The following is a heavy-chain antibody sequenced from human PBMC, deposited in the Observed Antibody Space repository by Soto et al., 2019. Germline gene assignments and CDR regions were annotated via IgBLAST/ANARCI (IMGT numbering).Heavy chain of an antibody. CDR3: ARGYSSGPDS. V-gene: IGHV3-74*01. J-gene: IGHJ4*02. CDR1: GFTFNDYW. CDR2: INGDGRTT. D-gene: IGHD6-19*01. Sequence: EVQLVESGGGLVQPGGSLRLSCVASGFTFNDYWMHWVRQAPGKGLVWVARINGDGRTTTYADSVQGRFTISRANARNTLYLHLSSLRPEDTALYYCARGYSSGPDSWGQGTLVTVSS.